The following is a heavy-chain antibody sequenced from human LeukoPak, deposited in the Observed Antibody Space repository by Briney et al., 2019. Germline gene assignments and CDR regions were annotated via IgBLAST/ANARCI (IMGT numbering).Heavy chain of an antibody. CDR1: GFTSNNYA. CDR3: AKSPANWLDA. J-gene: IGHJ5*02. Sequence: GGSLRLSCAASGFTSNNYAMSWVRQAPGKGLEWVSGISGSGDGTFYGDSVKGRFTISRDNSQRTLYLQMSSLRADDTAIYYCAKSPANWLDAWGQGTLVTVSS. CDR2: ISGSGDGT. V-gene: IGHV3-23*01.